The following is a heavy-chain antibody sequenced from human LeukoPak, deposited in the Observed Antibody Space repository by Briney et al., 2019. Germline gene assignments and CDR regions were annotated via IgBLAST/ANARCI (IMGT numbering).Heavy chain of an antibody. J-gene: IGHJ4*02. CDR1: GGSFSGYY. V-gene: IGHV4-34*01. D-gene: IGHD6-13*01. CDR2: INHSGST. Sequence: SETLSLTCAVYGGSFSGYYWSWIRLPPGKGLEWIGEINHSGSTNYNPSLKSRVTISVDTSKNQFSLKLSSVTAADTAVYYCARHEVIAAAIDYWGQGTLVTVSS. CDR3: ARHEVIAAAIDY.